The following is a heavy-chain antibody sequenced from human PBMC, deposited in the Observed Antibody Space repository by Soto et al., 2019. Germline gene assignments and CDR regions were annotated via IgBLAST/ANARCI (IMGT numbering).Heavy chain of an antibody. Sequence: QVQLQESGPGLVTPSQTLSLTCTVCGGSISRGGYYWSWVRQHPGKGLEWIGHIYYSGSTYYNPSLKSRITKAVDTSKNQFSLKLSSVTAAHTAVYYCARSVFPWGQGTLVTVSS. J-gene: IGHJ5*02. CDR3: ARSVFP. CDR1: GGSISRGGYY. CDR2: IYYSGST. V-gene: IGHV4-31*03.